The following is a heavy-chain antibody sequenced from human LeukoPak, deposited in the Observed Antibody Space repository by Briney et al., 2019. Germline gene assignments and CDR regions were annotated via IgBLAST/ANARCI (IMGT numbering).Heavy chain of an antibody. J-gene: IGHJ6*03. Sequence: ASVKVSCKASGYTFTAYYMHWVRQAPGQGLEWMGWINPKSGGTNYAQKFQGRVTMTRDTSISTAYMELRSLRSDDTAVYYCAREGGTGSSWYYYYYYMDVWGKGTTVTVSS. D-gene: IGHD6-13*01. CDR3: AREGGTGSSWYYYYYYMDV. V-gene: IGHV1-2*02. CDR2: INPKSGGT. CDR1: GYTFTAYY.